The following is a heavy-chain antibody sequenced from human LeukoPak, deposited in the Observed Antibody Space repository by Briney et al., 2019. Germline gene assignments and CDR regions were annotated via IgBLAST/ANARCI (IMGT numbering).Heavy chain of an antibody. J-gene: IGHJ5*02. CDR3: AGAVGGSSSSNWFDP. V-gene: IGHV4-34*01. CDR2: INHSGST. CDR1: GGSFSGYY. D-gene: IGHD6-6*01. Sequence: PSETLSLTCAVYGGSFSGYYWSWIRQPPGKGLEWIGEINHSGSTNYNPSLKSRVTISVDTSKNQFSLKLSSATAADTAVYYCAGAVGGSSSSNWFDPWGQGTLVTVSS.